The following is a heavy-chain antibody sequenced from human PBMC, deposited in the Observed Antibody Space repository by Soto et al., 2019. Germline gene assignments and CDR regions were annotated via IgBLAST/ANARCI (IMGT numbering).Heavy chain of an antibody. D-gene: IGHD6-25*01. CDR2: IYYSGST. V-gene: IGHV4-39*01. Sequence: NPSETLSLTCTVSGGSFKSGSYSWSWIRQPPGKGLEWIGSIYYSGSTYYNPSLKSRVTISVDTSKNQFSLKLSSVTAADTAVYYCARAGEQRINWFDPWGQGTLVTVSS. J-gene: IGHJ5*02. CDR3: ARAGEQRINWFDP. CDR1: GGSFKSGSYS.